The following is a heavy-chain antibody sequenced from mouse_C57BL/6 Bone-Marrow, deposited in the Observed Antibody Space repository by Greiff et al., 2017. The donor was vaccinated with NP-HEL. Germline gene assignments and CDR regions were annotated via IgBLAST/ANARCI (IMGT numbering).Heavy chain of an antibody. CDR3: ANPLYAMDY. Sequence: QVHVKQSGAELARPGASVKLSCKASGYTFTSYGISWVKQRTGQGLEWIGEIYPRSGNTYYNEKFKGKATLTADKSSSTAYMELRSLTSEDSAGYFCANPLYAMDYWGQGTSVTVSS. J-gene: IGHJ4*01. CDR2: IYPRSGNT. CDR1: GYTFTSYG. V-gene: IGHV1-81*01.